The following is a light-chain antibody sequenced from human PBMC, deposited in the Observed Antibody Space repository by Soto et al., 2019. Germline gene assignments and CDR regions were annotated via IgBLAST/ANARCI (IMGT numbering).Light chain of an antibody. Sequence: QSVLTQPASVSGSPGQSITISCSGTSSDIGSYIYIAWYQQLPGKAPKLMIYAVTNRPSGVSYRFSGSKSGNTASLTISGLQAEDEADYYCSSYTASSSYLFGTGTKVTVL. CDR1: SSDIGSYIY. CDR3: SSYTASSSYL. CDR2: AVT. V-gene: IGLV2-14*01. J-gene: IGLJ1*01.